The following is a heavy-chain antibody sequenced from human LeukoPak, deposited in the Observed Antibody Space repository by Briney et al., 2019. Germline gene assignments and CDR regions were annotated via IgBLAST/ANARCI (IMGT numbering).Heavy chain of an antibody. CDR2: MSPNSGNT. CDR1: GYTFTSYD. J-gene: IGHJ4*02. V-gene: IGHV1-8*01. Sequence: GASVKVSCKASGYTFTSYDINWVRQATGQGLEWMGWMSPNSGNTGYAQKFQGRVTMTRNTSISTAYMELSSLRPEDTAVYYCVRAYSSSWYTYWGQGTLVTVSS. CDR3: VRAYSSSWYTY. D-gene: IGHD6-13*01.